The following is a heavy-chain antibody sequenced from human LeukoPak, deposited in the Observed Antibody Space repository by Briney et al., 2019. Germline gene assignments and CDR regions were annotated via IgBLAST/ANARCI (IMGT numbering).Heavy chain of an antibody. D-gene: IGHD6-19*01. CDR3: ARVSNEYSSGWYFDY. CDR2: INHVGGT. Sequence: SETLSLTCAVYGGSLSGYYWNWIRQRPGKGLEWIGEINHVGGTKDNPSLKSRDTMSVDTSKNQFSLKLSSVTAADTAVYYCARVSNEYSSGWYFDYWGQGTLVTVSS. J-gene: IGHJ4*02. CDR1: GGSLSGYY. V-gene: IGHV4-34*01.